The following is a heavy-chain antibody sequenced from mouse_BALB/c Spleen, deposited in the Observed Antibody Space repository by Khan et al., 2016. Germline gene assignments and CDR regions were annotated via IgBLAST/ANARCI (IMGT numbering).Heavy chain of an antibody. Sequence: EVQLQESGPGLVKPSQSLSLTCTVTGYSITSDYAWNWIRQFPGNKLEWMGYISYSGSTSYNPSLKSRISITRDTSKNQFFLKLNSVTTEDTATYYCSRARYGNTWFAYWGQGTLVTVSA. J-gene: IGHJ3*01. D-gene: IGHD2-1*01. CDR1: GYSITSDYA. CDR3: SRARYGNTWFAY. V-gene: IGHV3-2*02. CDR2: ISYSGST.